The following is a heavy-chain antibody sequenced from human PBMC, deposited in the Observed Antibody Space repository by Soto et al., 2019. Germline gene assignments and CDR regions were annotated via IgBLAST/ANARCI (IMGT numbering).Heavy chain of an antibody. CDR1: GFTFSSYA. J-gene: IGHJ6*02. CDR2: ISGSGGST. CDR3: ARDHRGGWEPEYYSYGMDF. V-gene: IGHV3-23*01. D-gene: IGHD1-26*01. Sequence: EVQLLESGGGLVQPGGSLRLSCAASGFTFSSYAISWVRQAPGKGLEWVSAISGSGGSTYYADSVKGRFPISRDNSNNTLYLQMNSLGAEDTAVYSCARDHRGGWEPEYYSYGMDFWGQGTTVTVSS.